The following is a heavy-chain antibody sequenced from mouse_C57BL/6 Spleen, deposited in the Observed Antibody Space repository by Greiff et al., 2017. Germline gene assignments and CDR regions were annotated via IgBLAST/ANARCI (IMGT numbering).Heavy chain of an antibody. CDR3: ARGFAY. J-gene: IGHJ3*01. Sequence: QVQLQQSGAELVRPGASVKLSCKASGYTFTDYYINWVKQRPGQGLEWIARIYPGSGNTYYNEKIKGKATLTAEKSSSTAYMQLSSLTSEDSAVYFCARGFAYWGQGTLVTVSA. CDR2: IYPGSGNT. V-gene: IGHV1-76*01. CDR1: GYTFTDYY.